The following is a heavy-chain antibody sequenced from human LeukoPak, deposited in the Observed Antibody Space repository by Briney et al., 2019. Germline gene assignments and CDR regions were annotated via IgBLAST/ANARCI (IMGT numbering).Heavy chain of an antibody. CDR2: IYHSEST. CDR1: GDSINSRSYY. V-gene: IGHV4-39*07. J-gene: IGHJ6*03. D-gene: IGHD1-26*01. CDR3: ARLSVIVGAALEYYYYYMDV. Sequence: SETLSLTCAVSGDSINSRSYYWAWIRQPPGKGLEWIGSIYHSESTYYNPSLKSRVTISLDTSKNQFSLRLSSLTAADTAVYYCARLSVIVGAALEYYYYYMDVWGQGTTVTVSS.